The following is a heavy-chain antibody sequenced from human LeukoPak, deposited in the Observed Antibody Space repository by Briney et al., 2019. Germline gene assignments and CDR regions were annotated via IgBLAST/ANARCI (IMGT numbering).Heavy chain of an antibody. J-gene: IGHJ4*02. V-gene: IGHV1-2*02. CDR1: GYTFTGYY. D-gene: IGHD6-6*01. CDR3: ARGRIAARRYFDY. Sequence: ASVKVSCKASGYTFTGYYMHWVRQAPGQGFEWMGWINPNSGGTNYAQKFQGRVTMTRDTSISTAYMELSRLGSDDTAVYYCARGRIAARRYFDYWGQGTLVTVSS. CDR2: INPNSGGT.